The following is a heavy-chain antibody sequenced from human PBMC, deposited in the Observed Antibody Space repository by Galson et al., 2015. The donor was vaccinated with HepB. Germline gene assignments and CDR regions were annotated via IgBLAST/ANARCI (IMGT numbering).Heavy chain of an antibody. CDR3: TTQGAHQQVVSFDS. D-gene: IGHD6-13*01. CDR2: IKSKTDGGTT. Sequence: SLRLSCAASGFTFSNAWMNWVRQAPGKGLEWVGRIKSKTDGGTTDYAAPVKGRFTISRDDSRNTLFLQMNSLETEDTAVYYCTTQGAHQQVVSFDSWGQGTLVTVSS. CDR1: GFTFSNAW. V-gene: IGHV3-15*07. J-gene: IGHJ4*02.